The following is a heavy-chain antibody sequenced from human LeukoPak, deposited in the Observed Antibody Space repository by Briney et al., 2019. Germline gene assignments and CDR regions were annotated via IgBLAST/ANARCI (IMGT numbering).Heavy chain of an antibody. CDR3: ARGPPGVYQPLLGHRGRAGWFDP. D-gene: IGHD2-2*01. J-gene: IGHJ5*02. CDR2: INHSGST. V-gene: IGHV4-34*01. CDR1: GGSFSGYY. Sequence: SETLSLTCAVYGGSFSGYYWSWIRQPPGKGLEWIGEINHSGSTNYNPSLKSRVTISVDTSKNQFSLKLSSVTAADTAVYYCARGPPGVYQPLLGHRGRAGWFDPWGQGTLVTVSS.